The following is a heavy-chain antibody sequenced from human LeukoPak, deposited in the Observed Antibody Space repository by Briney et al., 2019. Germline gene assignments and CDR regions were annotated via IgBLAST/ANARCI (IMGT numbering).Heavy chain of an antibody. CDR3: ARDEQGYYYYYMDV. D-gene: IGHD6-13*01. CDR2: IYYSGST. J-gene: IGHJ6*03. V-gene: IGHV4-59*01. Sequence: SETLSLTCTVSGGSISSYYWSWIRQPPGKGLEWIGYIYYSGSTNYNPSLKSRVTISVDTSKNQFSLKLSSVTAADTAVYYCARDEQGYYYYYMDVWGKGTTVTVSS. CDR1: GGSISSYY.